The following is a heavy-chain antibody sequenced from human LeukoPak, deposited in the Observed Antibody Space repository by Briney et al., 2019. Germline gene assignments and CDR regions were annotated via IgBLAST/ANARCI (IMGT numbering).Heavy chain of an antibody. CDR3: ARVGGVLWFGELDWFDP. CDR1: GFTFSDYY. V-gene: IGHV3-11*06. J-gene: IGHJ5*02. Sequence: GGSLRLSCAASGFTFSDYYMSWIRQAPGKGLEWVSYISSGSSYTNYADSVKGRFTISRDNAKNSLYLQMNSLRAEDTAVYYCARVGGVLWFGELDWFDPWGQGTLVTVSS. CDR2: ISSGSSYT. D-gene: IGHD3-10*01.